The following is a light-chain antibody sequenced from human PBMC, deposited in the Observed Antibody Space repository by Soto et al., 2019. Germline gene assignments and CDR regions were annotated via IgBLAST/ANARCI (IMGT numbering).Light chain of an antibody. V-gene: IGKV3-15*01. CDR2: FIS. Sequence: EIVMTQSPATLSVSPGERATLSCRASQSVSSDLAWYQQKRGQAPRLLIYFISTRATGIPVRFSGSGSGTEFTLTISSLQSEDFAVYYCQQHNQFPLTFGGGTKVEIK. J-gene: IGKJ4*01. CDR1: QSVSSD. CDR3: QQHNQFPLT.